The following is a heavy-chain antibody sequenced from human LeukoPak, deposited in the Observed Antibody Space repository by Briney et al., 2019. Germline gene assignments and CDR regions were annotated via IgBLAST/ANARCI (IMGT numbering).Heavy chain of an antibody. D-gene: IGHD5-18*01. CDR2: ISGSAGST. J-gene: IGHJ4*02. Sequence: GGSLRLSCAASGSTFSNYAMTWVRQAPGKGLEWVSAISGSAGSTYYEDSVKGRFTISRDNCKHTLYLQMNSLRAEDTAVNYCAKGDGYTYGYSNYWGQGTLVTVSS. CDR3: AKGDGYTYGYSNY. V-gene: IGHV3-23*01. CDR1: GSTFSNYA.